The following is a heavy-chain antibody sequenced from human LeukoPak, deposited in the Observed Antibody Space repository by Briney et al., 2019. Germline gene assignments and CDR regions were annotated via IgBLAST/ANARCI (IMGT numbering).Heavy chain of an antibody. D-gene: IGHD3-16*01. CDR3: ARGRYSGYARRVADYVWGSHPASSDFDY. J-gene: IGHJ4*02. CDR1: GFTFSSYD. V-gene: IGHV3-13*01. CDR2: IGTAGDT. Sequence: PGGSLRLSCAASGFTFSSYDMHWVRQATGKGLEWVSAIGTAGDTYYPGSVKGRFTISRENAKNSLYLQMNSLRAGDTAVYYCARGRYSGYARRVADYVWGSHPASSDFDYWGQGTLVTVSS.